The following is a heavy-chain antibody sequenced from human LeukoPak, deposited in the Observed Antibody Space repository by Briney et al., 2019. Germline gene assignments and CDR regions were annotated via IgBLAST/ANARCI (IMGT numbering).Heavy chain of an antibody. Sequence: ASVKVSCKASGYTFTGYCMHWVRQAPGQGLEWMGWINPNSGGTNYAQKFQGRVTMTRDTSISTAYMELGRLRSDDTAVYYCARDLSYGYGYYFDYWGQGTLVTVSS. CDR1: GYTFTGYC. J-gene: IGHJ4*02. CDR3: ARDLSYGYGYYFDY. D-gene: IGHD5-18*01. V-gene: IGHV1-2*02. CDR2: INPNSGGT.